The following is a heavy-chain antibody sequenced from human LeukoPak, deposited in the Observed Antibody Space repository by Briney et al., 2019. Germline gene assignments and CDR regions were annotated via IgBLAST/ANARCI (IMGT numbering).Heavy chain of an antibody. D-gene: IGHD3-22*01. CDR1: GFTFSDYY. Sequence: GGSLRLSGAASGFTFSDYYMSWIRQAPGKGLEWVSYISSSGSTIYYADSVKGRFTISRDNAKNSLYLQMNSLRAEDTAVYYCAKDPMGYYDSSGYRFDYWGQGTLVTVSS. J-gene: IGHJ4*02. CDR2: ISSSGSTI. CDR3: AKDPMGYYDSSGYRFDY. V-gene: IGHV3-11*01.